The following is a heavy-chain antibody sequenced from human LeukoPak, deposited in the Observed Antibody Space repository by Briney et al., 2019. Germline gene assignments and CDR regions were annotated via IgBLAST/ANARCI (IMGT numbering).Heavy chain of an antibody. V-gene: IGHV4-39*01. Sequence: SETLSLTCTVSGGSISNSCCYWGWIRQPPGKGLEWIASIYYTGNTFHNPSLKSRVTISVDTSKNQFSLKLSSVTAADTAVYYCARRAYCGGACNSDAFDIWGQGTMVTVSP. J-gene: IGHJ3*02. CDR2: IYYTGNT. CDR1: GGSISNSCCY. CDR3: ARRAYCGGACNSDAFDI. D-gene: IGHD2-21*02.